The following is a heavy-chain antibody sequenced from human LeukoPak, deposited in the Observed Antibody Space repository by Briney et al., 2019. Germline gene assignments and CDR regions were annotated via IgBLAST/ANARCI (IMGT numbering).Heavy chain of an antibody. CDR2: IYYSGST. CDR1: GGSISSYY. D-gene: IGHD5-18*01. J-gene: IGHJ4*02. V-gene: IGHV4-59*08. CDR3: ASQDTAMAYFDY. Sequence: SSETLSLTCTVSGGSISSYYWSWIRQPPGKGLEWIGYIYYSGSTNYNPSLKSRVTISVDTSKNQFSLKLSSVTAADTAEYYCASQDTAMAYFDYWGQGTLVTVSS.